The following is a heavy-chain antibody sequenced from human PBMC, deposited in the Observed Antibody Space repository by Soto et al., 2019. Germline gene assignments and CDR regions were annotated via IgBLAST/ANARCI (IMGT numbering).Heavy chain of an antibody. D-gene: IGHD6-19*01. Sequence: QVQLQESGPGLVKPSETLSLTCTVSGGSISPHYWSWIRQPPGKGLEWIGYIYYSGSTNYNPSLKSRVTISVDTSKNQFSLKLSSVTAADTAVYYCAREGYRSGWSGIGALNWFDSWGQGTLVTVSS. J-gene: IGHJ5*01. V-gene: IGHV4-59*11. CDR1: GGSISPHY. CDR3: AREGYRSGWSGIGALNWFDS. CDR2: IYYSGST.